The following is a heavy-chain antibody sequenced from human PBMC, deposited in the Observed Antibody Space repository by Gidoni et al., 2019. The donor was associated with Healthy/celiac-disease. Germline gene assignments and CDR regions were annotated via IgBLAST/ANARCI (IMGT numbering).Heavy chain of an antibody. CDR1: AFTFDDSH. V-gene: IGHV3-43*01. CDR3: AKDTDFGSLDY. CDR2: IRWDGGST. D-gene: IGHD3-16*01. Sequence: EVQLVESGGVVVQPGGSLRLSCAASAFTFDDSHMHWVRQAPGKGLEWVSLIRWDGGSTYYADSVKGRITISRDNSNNSLYLQMNSLRTEDTALYYCAKDTDFGSLDYWGQGTLVTVSS. J-gene: IGHJ4*02.